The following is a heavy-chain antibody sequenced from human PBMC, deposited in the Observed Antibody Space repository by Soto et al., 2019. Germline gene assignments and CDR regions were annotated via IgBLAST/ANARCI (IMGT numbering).Heavy chain of an antibody. J-gene: IGHJ4*02. CDR1: GGSISSSNW. CDR2: IYHSGST. V-gene: IGHV4-4*02. Sequence: QVQLQESGPGLVKPSGTLSLTCAVSGGSISSSNWWSWVRQPPGKGLEWIGEIYHSGSTNYNPSLKRRVTLTVNKPKNQFALKRSSVTAADTAVYYCARAARGYYGSGSLKRGANWGQGTLVTVSS. CDR3: ARAARGYYGSGSLKRGAN. D-gene: IGHD3-10*01.